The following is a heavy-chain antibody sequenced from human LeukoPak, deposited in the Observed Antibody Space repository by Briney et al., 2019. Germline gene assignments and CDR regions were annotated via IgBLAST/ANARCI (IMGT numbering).Heavy chain of an antibody. CDR3: ARSLVLGYCSSTSCYRAVGAFDI. V-gene: IGHV4-59*08. D-gene: IGHD2-2*01. CDR2: IYYSGST. J-gene: IGHJ3*02. Sequence: IPSETLSLTCTVSGGSISSYYWSWIRQPPGKGLEWIGYIYYSGSTNYNPSLKSRVTISVDTSKNQFSLKLSSVTAADTAVYYCARSLVLGYCSSTSCYRAVGAFDIWGQGTMVTVSS. CDR1: GGSISSYY.